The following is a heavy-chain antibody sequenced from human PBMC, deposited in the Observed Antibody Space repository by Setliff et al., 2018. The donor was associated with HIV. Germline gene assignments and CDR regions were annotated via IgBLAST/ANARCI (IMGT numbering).Heavy chain of an antibody. CDR3: AKDPNSSWHVGFYNYGMDV. D-gene: IGHD6-13*01. CDR1: GFTFSRYG. J-gene: IGHJ6*02. CDR2: IRYDATDK. Sequence: GGSLRLSCAASGFTFSRYGMHWVRQAPGKGLEWVAFIRYDATDKYYAESVRGRFTISRDYSRNTLYLQMNSLRAEDSAVYYCAKDPNSSWHVGFYNYGMDVWGQGTTVTV. V-gene: IGHV3-30*02.